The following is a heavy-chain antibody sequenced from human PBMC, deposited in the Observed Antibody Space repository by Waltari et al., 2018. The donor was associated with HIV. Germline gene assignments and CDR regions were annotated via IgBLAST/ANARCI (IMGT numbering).Heavy chain of an antibody. CDR2: IRGSGATT. Sequence: EVQLLESGGGLVQPGGSLRLSCAASGFTFINYAMTWVRQAPGKGLEWVSVIRGSGATTYYAASVKGRFTISRDNSKNTLYLQISSLRAEDTAVYYCAKRPSSSNLGWYFDYWGQGTLVTVSS. J-gene: IGHJ4*02. D-gene: IGHD6-6*01. CDR3: AKRPSSSNLGWYFDY. CDR1: GFTFINYA. V-gene: IGHV3-23*01.